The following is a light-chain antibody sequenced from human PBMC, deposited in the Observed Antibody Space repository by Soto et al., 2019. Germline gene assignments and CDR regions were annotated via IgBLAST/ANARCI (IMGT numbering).Light chain of an antibody. V-gene: IGKV1-39*01. J-gene: IGKJ1*01. CDR1: QNIRNY. Sequence: DIQMTQSPSSLSASVGDRVTITCRASQNIRNYLNWYQQRPGKTPNLLVYAASNLRSGVPSRFSGSGSGTDFTLTISSLQPEDFATYYCQQYYSFPWTFGQGTKVEIK. CDR3: QQYYSFPWT. CDR2: AAS.